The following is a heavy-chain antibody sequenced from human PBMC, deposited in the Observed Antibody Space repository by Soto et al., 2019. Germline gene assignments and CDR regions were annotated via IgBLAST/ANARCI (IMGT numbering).Heavy chain of an antibody. D-gene: IGHD6-6*01. CDR2: IYYSGST. V-gene: IGHV4-31*03. CDR1: GGSISSGGYY. J-gene: IGHJ6*02. Sequence: PSETLSLTCTVSGGSISSGGYYWSWIRQHPGKGLEWIGYIYYSGSTYYNPSLKSRVTISVDTSKNQFSLKLSSVTAADTAVYYCARDGRSSIAARLLRAEGYYYGMDVWGQVTTVTV. CDR3: ARDGRSSIAARLLRAEGYYYGMDV.